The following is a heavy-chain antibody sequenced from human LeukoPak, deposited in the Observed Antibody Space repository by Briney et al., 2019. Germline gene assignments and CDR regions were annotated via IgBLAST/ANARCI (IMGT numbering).Heavy chain of an antibody. D-gene: IGHD3-9*01. Sequence: SETLSLTCAVYGGSITGHYWRWIRQTPGRGLEWVGEIHYTGATSYNPPLKSRATISTDTSKNQFSLRLSSVTAADTAVYYCARGNILTGYCFDFWGQGALVTVPS. V-gene: IGHV4-34*01. CDR3: ARGNILTGYCFDF. CDR2: IHYTGAT. J-gene: IGHJ4*02. CDR1: GGSITGHY.